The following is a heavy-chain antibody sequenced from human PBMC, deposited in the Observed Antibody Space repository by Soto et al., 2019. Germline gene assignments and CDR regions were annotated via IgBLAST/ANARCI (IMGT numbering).Heavy chain of an antibody. CDR2: ITPVFGTP. Sequence: QVQLVQSGAEVKKPGSSVKVSCKASGGTFSSYAISWVRQAPGQGLEWMGGITPVFGTPNYVQKFQGRLTITADKSTSTAYRELSSLRSEDTAVYYCARGIRITGPNGINDDGMDVWGQGTTVTVSS. V-gene: IGHV1-69*06. J-gene: IGHJ6*02. D-gene: IGHD1-20*01. CDR1: GGTFSSYA. CDR3: ARGIRITGPNGINDDGMDV.